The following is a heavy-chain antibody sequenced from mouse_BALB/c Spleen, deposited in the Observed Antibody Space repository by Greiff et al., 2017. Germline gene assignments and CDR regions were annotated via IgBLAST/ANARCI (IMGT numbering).Heavy chain of an antibody. CDR3: ARRLEHAMDY. V-gene: IGHV1-80*01. J-gene: IGHJ4*01. D-gene: IGHD4-1*01. CDR1: GYAFSSYW. CDR2: IYPGDGDT. Sequence: VMLVESGAELVRPGSSVKISCKASGYAFSSYWMNWVKQRPGQGLEWIGQIYPGDGDTNYNGKFKGKATLTADKSSSTAYMQLSSLTSEDSAVYFCARRLEHAMDYWGQGTSVTVSS.